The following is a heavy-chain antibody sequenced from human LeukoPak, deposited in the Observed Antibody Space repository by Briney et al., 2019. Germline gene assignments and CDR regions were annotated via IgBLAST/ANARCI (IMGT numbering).Heavy chain of an antibody. J-gene: IGHJ4*02. V-gene: IGHV4-38-2*01. CDR2: IYHSGST. CDR3: ARLGKKRFIVLADY. CDR1: GYSISSGYY. Sequence: SETLSLTCAVSGYSISSGYYWGWIRQPPAKGLEWIGSIYHSGSTYYNPSLKSRVTISVDTSKNQFSLKLSSVTAADTAVYYCARLGKKRFIVLADYWGQGTLVTVSS. D-gene: IGHD7-27*01.